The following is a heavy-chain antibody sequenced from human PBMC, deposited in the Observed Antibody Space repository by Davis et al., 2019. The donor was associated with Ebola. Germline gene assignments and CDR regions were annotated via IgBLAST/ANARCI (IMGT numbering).Heavy chain of an antibody. CDR1: GFIFSTYV. J-gene: IGHJ3*02. Sequence: GESLKISCSASGFIFSTYVMSWVRQAPGKGLEWVSTLGTSADTYYADPVKGRFTISRDNSKNTLYLQMNGLRVEDTAIYYCAKDTSNIWFDIWGQGTNVTVSS. CDR3: AKDTSNIWFDI. CDR2: LGTSADT. D-gene: IGHD1-26*01. V-gene: IGHV3-23*01.